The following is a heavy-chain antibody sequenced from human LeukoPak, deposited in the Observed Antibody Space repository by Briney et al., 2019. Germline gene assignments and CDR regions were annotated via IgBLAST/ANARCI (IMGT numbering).Heavy chain of an antibody. CDR1: GYTFTSYA. CDR3: ARRVVPAAIRGAFDI. CDR2: INAGNGNT. Sequence: ASVKLSCNASGYTFTSYAMHWVRQAPGQRLERMGWINAGNGNTKYSQKLQGRVTMTTDTSTSTAYMELRSLRSDDTAVYYCARRVVPAAIRGAFDIWGQGTMVTVSS. D-gene: IGHD2-2*02. J-gene: IGHJ3*02. V-gene: IGHV1-3*01.